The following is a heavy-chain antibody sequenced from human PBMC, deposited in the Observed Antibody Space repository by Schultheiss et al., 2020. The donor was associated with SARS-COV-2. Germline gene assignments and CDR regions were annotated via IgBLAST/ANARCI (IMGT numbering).Heavy chain of an antibody. CDR2: TYYRSKWYN. J-gene: IGHJ6*02. CDR1: GDSVSSNSAA. V-gene: IGHV6-1*01. Sequence: SQTLSLTCAISGDSVSSNSAAWNWIRQSPSRGLEWLGRTYYRSKWYNDYAVSVKSRITINPDTSKNQFSLQLNSVTPEDTAVYYCARARYSSSSAPKSFPQASGYYYYYGMDVWGQGTTVTVSS. D-gene: IGHD6-6*01. CDR3: ARARYSSSSAPKSFPQASGYYYYYGMDV.